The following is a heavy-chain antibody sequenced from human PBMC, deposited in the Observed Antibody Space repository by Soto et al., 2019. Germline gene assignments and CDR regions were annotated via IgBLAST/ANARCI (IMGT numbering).Heavy chain of an antibody. J-gene: IGHJ3*02. D-gene: IGHD3-22*01. CDR1: GFTFSSYA. CDR2: ISGSGGST. Sequence: GESLKISCAASGFTFSSYAMSWVRQAPGKGLEWVSAISGSGGSTYYADSVKGRFTISRDNSKNTLYLQMNSLRAEDTAVYYCAKITYYYDSSGYYSRFGDAFDIWGQGTMVTVSS. V-gene: IGHV3-23*01. CDR3: AKITYYYDSSGYYSRFGDAFDI.